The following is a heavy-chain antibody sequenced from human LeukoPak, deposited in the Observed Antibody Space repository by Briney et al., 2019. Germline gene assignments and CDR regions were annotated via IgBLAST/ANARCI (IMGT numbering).Heavy chain of an antibody. D-gene: IGHD1-26*01. CDR2: IYTSGST. J-gene: IGHJ6*03. V-gene: IGHV4-4*08. CDR3: ARDSGSSWYYYYMDV. CDR1: GGSISSYY. Sequence: SETLSLTCTVSGGSISSYYWSWIRQPPGKGLEWLGRIYTSGSTNYNPSLKSRVTISVDTSKNQFSLKLSSVTAADTAVYYCARDSGSSWYYYYMDVWGKGTTVTISS.